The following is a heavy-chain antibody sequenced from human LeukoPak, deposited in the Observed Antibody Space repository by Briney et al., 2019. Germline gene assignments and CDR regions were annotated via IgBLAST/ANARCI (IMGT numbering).Heavy chain of an antibody. CDR2: ISSSSSYI. J-gene: IGHJ4*02. CDR1: GFTFSSYT. D-gene: IGHD7-27*01. V-gene: IGHV3-21*01. CDR3: ARELTGPRGY. Sequence: GGSLRLSCAASGFTFSSYTMNWVRQAPGKGLEWVSSISSSSSYIYYAESVKGRFTMSRDNAKNSLYLQMNSLRAEDTAVYYCARELTGPRGYWGQGTLVTVSS.